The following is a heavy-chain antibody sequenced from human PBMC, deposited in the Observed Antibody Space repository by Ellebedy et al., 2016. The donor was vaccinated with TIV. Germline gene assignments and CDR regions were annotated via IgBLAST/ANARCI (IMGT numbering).Heavy chain of an antibody. CDR3: AREGGSMGFYYGMDV. V-gene: IGHV1-18*04. D-gene: IGHD5-12*01. J-gene: IGHJ6*02. CDR2: ISGNSGDT. Sequence: AASVKVSCKASGYTFTSRGISWVRQAPGQGLEWMGWISGNSGDTAYSQRLQGRVTMTTDTSTSTVYMELRSLRFDDTDVYYCAREGGSMGFYYGMDVWGQGTTVTVSS. CDR1: GYTFTSRG.